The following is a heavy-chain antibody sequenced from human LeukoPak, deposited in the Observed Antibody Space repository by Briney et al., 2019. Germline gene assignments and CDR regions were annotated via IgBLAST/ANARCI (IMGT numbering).Heavy chain of an antibody. J-gene: IGHJ4*02. D-gene: IGHD4-23*01. CDR2: IQPRDSDA. CDR3: ARGLKTTVVTPFAY. Sequence: GESLKISCKASGYTFTNYWIGWVRQMPGKGLEWMGIIQPRDSDARYSPSFRGQVTFSADKSISTADLQWSSLKASDTAIYYCARGLKTTVVTPFAYWGQGTPVTVSS. V-gene: IGHV5-51*01. CDR1: GYTFTNYW.